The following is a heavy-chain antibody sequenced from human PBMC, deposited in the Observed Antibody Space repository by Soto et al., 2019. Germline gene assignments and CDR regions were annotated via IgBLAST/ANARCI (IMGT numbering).Heavy chain of an antibody. Sequence: LGESLKISCKGSGYSFISYWIGWVRQMPGKGLEWIGIIYPGDSDTRYSPSFQGQVTISADKSISTAYLQWSSLKASDTAMYYCARPVEWYYYGMDVWGQGTTVTVSS. CDR1: GYSFISYW. CDR2: IYPGDSDT. V-gene: IGHV5-51*01. D-gene: IGHD3-3*01. CDR3: ARPVEWYYYGMDV. J-gene: IGHJ6*02.